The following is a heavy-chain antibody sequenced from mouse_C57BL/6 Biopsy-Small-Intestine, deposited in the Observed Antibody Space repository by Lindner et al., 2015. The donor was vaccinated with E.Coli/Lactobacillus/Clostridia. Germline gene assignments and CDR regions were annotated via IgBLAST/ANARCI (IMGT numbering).Heavy chain of an antibody. J-gene: IGHJ4*01. CDR3: ARGFDYNLGRV. V-gene: IGHV1S45*01. CDR2: INDGNAHT. D-gene: IGHD2-13*01. Sequence: SVKVSCKASGYTFGIYVVHWVRQAPGQRPEWMGWINDGNAHTRYSQKFQGRVTITRDTSITTVYMELSSLKSEGTAVYYCARGFDYNLGRVWGQGTLITVSS. CDR1: GYTFGIYV.